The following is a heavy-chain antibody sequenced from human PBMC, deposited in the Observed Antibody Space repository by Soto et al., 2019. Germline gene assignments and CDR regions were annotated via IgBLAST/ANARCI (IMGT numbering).Heavy chain of an antibody. Sequence: GGSLRLSCAASGFTFSDYYMSWIRQAPGKGLEWVSYISSSGSTIYYADSVKGRFTISRDNAKNSLYLQMNSLRAEDTAVYYCARALPYCSSTSCYRGWNWFDPWGQGTLVTVSS. J-gene: IGHJ5*02. CDR3: ARALPYCSSTSCYRGWNWFDP. CDR1: GFTFSDYY. CDR2: ISSSGSTI. D-gene: IGHD2-2*02. V-gene: IGHV3-11*01.